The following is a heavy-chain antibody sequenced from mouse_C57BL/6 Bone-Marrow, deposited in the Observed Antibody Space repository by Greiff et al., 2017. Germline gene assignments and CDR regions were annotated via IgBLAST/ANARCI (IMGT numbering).Heavy chain of an antibody. CDR2: ISSGGSYT. V-gene: IGHV5-6*01. CDR1: GFTFSSYG. J-gene: IGHJ2*01. D-gene: IGHD1-1*01. Sequence: EVKLMESGGDLVKPGGSLKLSCAASGFTFSSYGMSWVRQTPDKRLEWVATISSGGSYTYYPDSVKGRFTISRDNAKNTLYLQMSSLKSEDTAMYYCARDWIGYPYDFDYWGQGTTLTVSS. CDR3: ARDWIGYPYDFDY.